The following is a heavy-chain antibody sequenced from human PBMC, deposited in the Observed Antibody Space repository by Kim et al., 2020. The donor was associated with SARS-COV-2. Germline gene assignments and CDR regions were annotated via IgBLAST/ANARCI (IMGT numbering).Heavy chain of an antibody. Sequence: GGSLRLSCAASGFTFSSYSMNWVRQAPGKGLEWVSSISSSSSYIYYADSVKGRFTISRDNAKNSLYLQMNSLRAEDTAVYYCARDIDGDYADAFDIWGQGTMVTVSS. J-gene: IGHJ3*02. D-gene: IGHD4-17*01. CDR2: ISSSSSYI. V-gene: IGHV3-21*01. CDR3: ARDIDGDYADAFDI. CDR1: GFTFSSYS.